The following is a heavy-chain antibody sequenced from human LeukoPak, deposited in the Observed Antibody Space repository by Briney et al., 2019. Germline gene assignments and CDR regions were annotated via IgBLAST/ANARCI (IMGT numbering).Heavy chain of an antibody. D-gene: IGHD3-3*01. CDR2: IYYSGST. Sequence: PSETLSLTCTVSGGSISSSSYYWGWIRQPPGKGLEWIGSIYYSGSTYYNPSLKSRVTISVDTSKNQFSLKLSSVTAADTAVYYCARHDYDSVRFDPWGQGTLVTVSS. CDR1: GGSISSSSYY. CDR3: ARHDYDSVRFDP. J-gene: IGHJ5*02. V-gene: IGHV4-39*01.